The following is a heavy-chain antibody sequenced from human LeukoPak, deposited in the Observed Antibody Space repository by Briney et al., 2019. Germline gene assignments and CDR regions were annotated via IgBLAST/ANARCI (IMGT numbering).Heavy chain of an antibody. D-gene: IGHD5-18*01. CDR3: ARIPPGQLWSDY. Sequence: SGPALVKPTQTLTLTCTFSGFSLSTSGMRVSWIRQPPGKALEWLARIDWDDDKFYSTSLKTRLTISKDTSKNQVVLTMTNIDPVDTATYYCARIPPGQLWSDYWGQGTLVTVSS. CDR1: GFSLSTSGMR. V-gene: IGHV2-70*04. J-gene: IGHJ4*02. CDR2: IDWDDDK.